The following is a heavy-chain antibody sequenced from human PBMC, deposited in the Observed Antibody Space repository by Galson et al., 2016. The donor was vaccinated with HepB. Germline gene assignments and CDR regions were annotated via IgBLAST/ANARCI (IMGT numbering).Heavy chain of an antibody. V-gene: IGHV3-30-3*01. D-gene: IGHD6-19*01. J-gene: IGHJ4*02. CDR3: AREPSDIGMAGPLGY. CDR2: ISDDGSTK. Sequence: SLRLSCAASGFIFSSYVMHWVCQAPGKGLEWVAVISDDGSTKYYADSVNGRFTISRDNSKNTLYLQMNTLRTEDTAVYYCAREPSDIGMAGPLGYWGQGTLVTVSS. CDR1: GFIFSSYV.